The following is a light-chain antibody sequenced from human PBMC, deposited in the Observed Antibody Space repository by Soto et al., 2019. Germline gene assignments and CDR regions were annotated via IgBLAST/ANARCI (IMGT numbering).Light chain of an antibody. V-gene: IGKV1-39*01. Sequence: DIQVTHSPYSLSASVGYRVNITCRASQTVSSYLNWYQQKPGTVPKLLIYATSNLQSGVPSRFSGRGFGTDFTLTISSLQPEEFATYYCQQSFTTPSFGQGTRLEI. CDR1: QTVSSY. CDR3: QQSFTTPS. CDR2: ATS. J-gene: IGKJ5*01.